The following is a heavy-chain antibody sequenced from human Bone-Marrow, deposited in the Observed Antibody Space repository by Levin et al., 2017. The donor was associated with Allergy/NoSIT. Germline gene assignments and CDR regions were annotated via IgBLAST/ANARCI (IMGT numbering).Heavy chain of an antibody. Sequence: ASVKVSCEASGYSFSSYWIAWVRQVPGKGLEWMGSIYPGDSDTRYSPSFEGQVTISADKSISTAYLQWRGLRASAAAVYYCAGHGPYCSSTTCPLSDWGQGTLVTVSS. J-gene: IGHJ4*02. D-gene: IGHD2-2*01. CDR3: AGHGPYCSSTTCPLSD. V-gene: IGHV5-51*01. CDR2: IYPGDSDT. CDR1: GYSFSSYW.